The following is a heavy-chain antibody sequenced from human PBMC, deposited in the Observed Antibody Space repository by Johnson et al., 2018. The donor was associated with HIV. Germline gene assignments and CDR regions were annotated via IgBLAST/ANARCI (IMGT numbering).Heavy chain of an antibody. D-gene: IGHD3-22*01. CDR1: GFTFSSYA. J-gene: IGHJ3*02. Sequence: VQLVESGGGLVQPGGSLRLSCAASGFTFSSYAMSWVRQAPGKGLEWVSAISGSGGSTYYADSVKGRFTISSDNSKNTLYLQMNSLRAEDTAGYYCAKGRSRPYYYDSSGYPDAFDIWGQGTMVTVSS. V-gene: IGHV3-23*04. CDR3: AKGRSRPYYYDSSGYPDAFDI. CDR2: ISGSGGST.